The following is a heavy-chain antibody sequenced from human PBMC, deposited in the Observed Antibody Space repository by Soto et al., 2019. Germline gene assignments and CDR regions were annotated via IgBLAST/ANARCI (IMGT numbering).Heavy chain of an antibody. CDR1: GGSISSYY. CDR3: ARLHPLSYDILTGYYFDY. Sequence: PSETLSLTCTVSGGSISSYYWSWIRQPPGKGLEWIGYIYYSGSTNYNPSLKSRVTISVDTSKNHFSLKLSSVTAADTAVYYCARLHPLSYDILTGYYFDYWGQGTLVTVSS. V-gene: IGHV4-59*08. CDR2: IYYSGST. D-gene: IGHD3-9*01. J-gene: IGHJ4*02.